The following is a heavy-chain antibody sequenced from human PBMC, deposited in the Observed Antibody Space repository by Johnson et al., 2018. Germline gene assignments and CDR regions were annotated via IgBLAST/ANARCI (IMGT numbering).Heavy chain of an antibody. CDR3: ASAVTVPYYYAMDV. CDR2: ISSSSSTI. CDR1: GFTFSSYS. Sequence: VQLVESGGCLVQSGKSLRLSCGASGFTFSSYSMNWVRQAPGKGLEWVSYISSSSSTIYYADSVKGRFTVSRDNAKESLYLQMNSLRDGDTAIYYCASAVTVPYYYAMDVWGQGTTVTVSS. J-gene: IGHJ6*02. V-gene: IGHV3-48*02. D-gene: IGHD4-17*01.